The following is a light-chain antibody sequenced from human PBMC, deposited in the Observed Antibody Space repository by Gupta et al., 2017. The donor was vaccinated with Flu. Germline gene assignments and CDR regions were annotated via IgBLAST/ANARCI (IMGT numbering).Light chain of an antibody. CDR1: KSDIGTYHL. CDR3: CSYASGDTMV. J-gene: IGLJ3*02. CDR2: GVT. Sequence: TKSDIGTYHLVSWYQQPPGTIPRLIISGVTKRPSGVSHRFSGSKSGNTASLTISGLQSDDEATYYCCSYASGDTMVFGGGTKLTVL. V-gene: IGLV2-23*02.